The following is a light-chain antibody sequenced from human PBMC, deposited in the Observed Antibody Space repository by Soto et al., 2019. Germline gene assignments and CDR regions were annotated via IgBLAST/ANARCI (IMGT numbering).Light chain of an antibody. V-gene: IGKV3-20*01. Sequence: EFVLTQSPGTLSLSPGERATLSCRASQSVSTSYLAWYQQKPGQAPRLLIYAASSRATGIPDRFSGSGSGTDFTLTISRLEPDDFAVYYCQQYGNSRTFGQGTKVEIK. CDR3: QQYGNSRT. J-gene: IGKJ1*01. CDR1: QSVSTSY. CDR2: AAS.